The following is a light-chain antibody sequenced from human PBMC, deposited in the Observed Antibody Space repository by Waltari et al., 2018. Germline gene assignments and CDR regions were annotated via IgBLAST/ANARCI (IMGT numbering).Light chain of an antibody. CDR1: SGPIASNY. CDR3: QSYDIDDHWV. J-gene: IGLJ3*02. V-gene: IGLV6-57*03. Sequence: NFMLTQPHSVSESPGKTVTISCTRSSGPIASNYVQWYQQRPGSAPTTVIYEANQRPSGVPDRFSGSIDSYSNSASLTISGLQTGDEADYYCQSYDIDDHWVFGGGTKLTVL. CDR2: EAN.